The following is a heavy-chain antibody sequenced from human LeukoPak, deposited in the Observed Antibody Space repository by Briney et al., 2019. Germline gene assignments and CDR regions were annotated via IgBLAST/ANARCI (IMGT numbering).Heavy chain of an antibody. J-gene: IGHJ4*02. D-gene: IGHD3-16*02. CDR3: ARGPIPATVIPEN. CDR2: VNTDGSST. V-gene: IGHV3-74*01. CDR1: GFTFSSYW. Sequence: GGSLRLSCAASGFTFSSYWMHWVRQAPGKGLVWVSRVNTDGSSTTYADSVKGRFTISRDNAKNTVYLQMNSLRAEDTAVYYCARGPIPATVIPENWGQGTVLTDSP.